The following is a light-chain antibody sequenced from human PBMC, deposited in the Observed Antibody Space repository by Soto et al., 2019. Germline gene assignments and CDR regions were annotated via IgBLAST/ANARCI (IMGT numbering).Light chain of an antibody. Sequence: QSALTQPASVSGSPGQSITISCIGTSSDVGSYNYVSWYQSHPGKAPKLMIYEVSNRPSGASNRFSGSKSGNTASLTISGLQTEDEADYYCYSYRCSNAGVFGGGTKVTVL. J-gene: IGLJ3*02. CDR2: EVS. V-gene: IGLV2-14*01. CDR1: SSDVGSYNY. CDR3: YSYRCSNAGV.